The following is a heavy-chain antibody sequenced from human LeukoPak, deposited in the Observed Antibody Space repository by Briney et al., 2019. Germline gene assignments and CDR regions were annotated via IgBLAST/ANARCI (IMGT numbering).Heavy chain of an antibody. D-gene: IGHD3-22*01. V-gene: IGHV4-4*07. CDR2: IYTSGST. CDR1: GGSISSYY. CDR3: AKEGSYYDSSGYYSFFDY. J-gene: IGHJ4*02. Sequence: SSETLSLTCTVSGGSISSYYWSWIRQPAGKGLEWIGRIYTSGSTNYNPSLKSRVTMSVDTSKNQFSLKLSSVTAADTAVYYCAKEGSYYDSSGYYSFFDYWGQGTLVTVSS.